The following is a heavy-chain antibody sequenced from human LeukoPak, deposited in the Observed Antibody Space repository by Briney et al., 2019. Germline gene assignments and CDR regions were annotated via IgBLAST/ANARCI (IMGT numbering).Heavy chain of an antibody. D-gene: IGHD3/OR15-3a*01. CDR2: IDNDGSNT. CDR1: GFTFNIYW. CDR3: ARDRRDFYYMDV. Sequence: GGSLRLSCAASGFTFNIYWIHWVRQTPGKGLVWLSGIDNDGSNTTYADSVKGRFTISRDNAKNTLYLQMNSLRAEDTAVYYCARDRRDFYYMDVWGQGTLVTVSS. J-gene: IGHJ4*02. V-gene: IGHV3-74*01.